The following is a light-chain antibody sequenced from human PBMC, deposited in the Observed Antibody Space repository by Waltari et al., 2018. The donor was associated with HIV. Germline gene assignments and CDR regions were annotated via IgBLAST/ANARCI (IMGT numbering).Light chain of an antibody. Sequence: QSVLTQPPSASGTPGQRVTISCSGSSSNIGSNTENWYQQLPGTAPKHLIYSYNQRPSCVPDRFSVSKSGTSASLAISGLQAEDEAHYYGASWDDSLNGYVFGTGTKVTVL. CDR1: SSNIGSNT. J-gene: IGLJ1*01. CDR2: SYN. V-gene: IGLV1-44*01. CDR3: ASWDDSLNGYV.